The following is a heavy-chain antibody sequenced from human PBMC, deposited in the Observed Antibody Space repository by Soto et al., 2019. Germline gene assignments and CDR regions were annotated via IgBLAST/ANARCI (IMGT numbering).Heavy chain of an antibody. D-gene: IGHD3-22*01. CDR2: IYYSGST. CDR3: ARTYYYDSSGYDY. V-gene: IGHV4-61*03. CDR1: GGSVSSGSYY. J-gene: IGHJ4*02. Sequence: PSEALSRTCSDSGGSVSSGSYYWSWIRQPPGKGLGCIGYIYYSGSTNYNPYLKSRVTVSADTSQNHCSMKPNSVTTADTPVYYCARTYYYDSSGYDYWGQGPLVTVSS.